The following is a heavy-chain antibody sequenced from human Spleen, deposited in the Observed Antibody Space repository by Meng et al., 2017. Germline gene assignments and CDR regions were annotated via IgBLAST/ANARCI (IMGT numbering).Heavy chain of an antibody. Sequence: QLKQWGAGLLKPSGTLSLTCVGSGGSFSDYYWSWIRQPPGKGLEWIGEINHSGSTNYNPSLESRATISVDTSQNNLSLKLSSVTAADSAVYYCARGPTTMAHDLDYWGQGTLVTVAS. V-gene: IGHV4-34*01. D-gene: IGHD4-11*01. J-gene: IGHJ4*02. CDR3: ARGPTTMAHDLDY. CDR1: GGSFSDYY. CDR2: INHSGST.